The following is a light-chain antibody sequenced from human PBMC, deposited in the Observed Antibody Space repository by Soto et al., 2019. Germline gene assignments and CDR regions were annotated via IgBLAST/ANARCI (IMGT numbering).Light chain of an antibody. J-gene: IGKJ5*01. V-gene: IGKV3-20*01. CDR2: GTS. Sequence: VLLTQTPYTLALSHGERDTLSCRASQSVSSSYFAWYQQKPGQAPRLLIYGTSSRATGIPDRFSGSGSGTDFTLTISRLEPEDFAVYYCQQYGNSPITFGQGTRLEI. CDR3: QQYGNSPIT. CDR1: QSVSSSY.